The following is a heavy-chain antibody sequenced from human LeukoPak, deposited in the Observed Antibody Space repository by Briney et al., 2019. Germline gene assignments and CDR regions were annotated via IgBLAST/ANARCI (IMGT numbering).Heavy chain of an antibody. CDR3: ARHLWAVAGNGADY. CDR1: GYTFANYG. V-gene: IGHV5-51*01. Sequence: GESLKISCKGSGYTFANYGIGWVRQMPGKGLEWMGIMYPGDSTARYSPSFQGQVTVSADESISTAYLHWSSLKASDTAVYYCARHLWAVAGNGADYWGQGTLVTVSS. D-gene: IGHD6-19*01. J-gene: IGHJ4*02. CDR2: MYPGDSTA.